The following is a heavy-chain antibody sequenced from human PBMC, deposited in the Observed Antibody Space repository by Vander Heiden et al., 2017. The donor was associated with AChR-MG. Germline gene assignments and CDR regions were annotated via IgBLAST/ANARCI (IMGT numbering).Heavy chain of an antibody. V-gene: IGHV1-2*02. J-gene: IGHJ4*02. CDR2: ITPSNGGT. D-gene: IGHD2-2*01. Sequence: HVQLVQSGPEVQKPGASVTVSCTASGYTATGDYIHWGRQGPGQVLEWLGWITPSNGGTHYAQKFQAGVNMTSDTYTTTAYLELTGLASADSAVYYCARGTRYGTPDYWGQGTLVTVSS. CDR1: GYTATGDY. CDR3: ARGTRYGTPDY.